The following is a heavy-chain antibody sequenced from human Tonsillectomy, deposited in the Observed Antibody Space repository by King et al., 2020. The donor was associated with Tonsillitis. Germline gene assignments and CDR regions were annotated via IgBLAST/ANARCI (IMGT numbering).Heavy chain of an antibody. J-gene: IGHJ5*02. Sequence: DVQLVESGGGLVQPGGSLRLSCTGSGFTFRRNWMNWVRQAPGKGLEWVANIKKDGSEEYYADSVKGRFTIARDNARNSLYLQMNGLRAEDTAVYYCLASGGPWGQGTLVTVSS. CDR1: GFTFRRNW. CDR3: LASGGP. V-gene: IGHV3-7*01. D-gene: IGHD1-26*01. CDR2: IKKDGSEE.